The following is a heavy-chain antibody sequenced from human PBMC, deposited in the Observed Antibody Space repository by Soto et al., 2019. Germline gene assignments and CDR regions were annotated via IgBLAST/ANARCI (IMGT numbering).Heavy chain of an antibody. D-gene: IGHD2-2*01. Sequence: QVQLVQSGAEVKKPGASVKVSCKASGYTFTSYGISWVRQAPGQGLEWMGWISAYNGNTNYAQKLQGRVTMTTDTSTSTAYMELRSLRSDDTAVYYCAREDIVVVPAAYDAFDSWGQGTMVTVSS. CDR3: AREDIVVVPAAYDAFDS. V-gene: IGHV1-18*01. CDR1: GYTFTSYG. J-gene: IGHJ3*02. CDR2: ISAYNGNT.